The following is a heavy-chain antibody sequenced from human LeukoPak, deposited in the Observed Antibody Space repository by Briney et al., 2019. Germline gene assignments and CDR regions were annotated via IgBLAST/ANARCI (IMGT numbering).Heavy chain of an antibody. Sequence: SVKVSCKASGGTFSSYAIGWVPQAPGQGLEWMGGIIPIFGTANYAQKFQGRVTITADESTSTAYMELSSLRSEDTAVYYCARGAVEYQLLSGWFDPWGQGTLVTVSS. V-gene: IGHV1-69*13. D-gene: IGHD2-2*01. J-gene: IGHJ5*02. CDR2: IIPIFGTA. CDR3: ARGAVEYQLLSGWFDP. CDR1: GGTFSSYA.